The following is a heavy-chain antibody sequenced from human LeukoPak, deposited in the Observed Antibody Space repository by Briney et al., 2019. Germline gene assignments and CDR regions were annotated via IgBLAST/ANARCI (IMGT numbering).Heavy chain of an antibody. CDR3: ARVSVLLWFGELIPHYFDY. Sequence: NPGGSLRLSCAASGFTFSSYSMNWVRQAPGKGLEWVSSISSSSSYIYYADSVKGRFTIPRDNAKNSLYLQMNSLRAEDTAVYYCARVSVLLWFGELIPHYFDYWGQGTLVTVSS. CDR2: ISSSSSYI. CDR1: GFTFSSYS. J-gene: IGHJ4*02. V-gene: IGHV3-21*01. D-gene: IGHD3-10*01.